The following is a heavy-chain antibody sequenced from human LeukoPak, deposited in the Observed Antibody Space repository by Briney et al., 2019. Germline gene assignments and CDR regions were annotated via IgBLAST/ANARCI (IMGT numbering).Heavy chain of an antibody. V-gene: IGHV3-7*03. Sequence: PGGSLRLSCAASGFTFSRHWMTWVRQAPGKGLEWVANIKDDGSEKNYVDSVKGRFTISRDNAKNSLYLQMNSLRAEDTAVYYCATPLDYYDRSDSHQGGDWGQGTLVTVSS. CDR3: ATPLDYYDRSDSHQGGD. CDR2: IKDDGSEK. CDR1: GFTFSRHW. J-gene: IGHJ4*02. D-gene: IGHD3-22*01.